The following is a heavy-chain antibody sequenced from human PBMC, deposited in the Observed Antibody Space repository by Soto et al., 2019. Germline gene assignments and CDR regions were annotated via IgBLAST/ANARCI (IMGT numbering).Heavy chain of an antibody. CDR2: IYNSGST. V-gene: IGHV4-31*03. CDR1: GGSISSGGYY. D-gene: IGHD3-3*02. CDR3: ARSLSPRTAWFDP. Sequence: SETLSLTCTVSGGSISSGGYYWSWVRQHPGKGLEWIGYIYNSGSTYYNPSLKSRLTISVDTSKNHFSLKLSSVTAADTAVYYCARSLSPRTAWFDPWGQGTLVTVSS. J-gene: IGHJ5*02.